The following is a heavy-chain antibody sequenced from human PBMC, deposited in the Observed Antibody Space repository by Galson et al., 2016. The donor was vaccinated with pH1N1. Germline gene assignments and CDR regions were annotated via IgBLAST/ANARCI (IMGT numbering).Heavy chain of an antibody. CDR3: VRKICGDSSY. Sequence: SLRLSCAASGFTLSNFWMSWVRQAPGKGLEWVANINQGGSERHYVDSVKGRFTISRDNAKNSMYLQMNSLSAEDTAVYYCVRKICGDSSYWGQGVLVTVSS. D-gene: IGHD2-21*02. CDR1: GFTLSNFW. V-gene: IGHV3-7*03. CDR2: INQGGSER. J-gene: IGHJ4*02.